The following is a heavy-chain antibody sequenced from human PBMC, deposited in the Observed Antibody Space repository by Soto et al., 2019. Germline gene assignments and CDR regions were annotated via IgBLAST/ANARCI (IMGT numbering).Heavy chain of an antibody. D-gene: IGHD3-3*01. CDR2: ISGSGGST. CDR1: GFTFSSYA. V-gene: IGHV3-23*01. Sequence: EVQLLESGGGLVQPGGSLRLSCAASGFTFSSYAMSWVRPAPGKGLEWVSAISGSGGSTYYADSVKGRFTISRDNSKNTLYLQMNSLRAEDTAVYYCAKSPVQYYDFWSGYYTPPSSGAFDIWGQGTMVTVSS. CDR3: AKSPVQYYDFWSGYYTPPSSGAFDI. J-gene: IGHJ3*02.